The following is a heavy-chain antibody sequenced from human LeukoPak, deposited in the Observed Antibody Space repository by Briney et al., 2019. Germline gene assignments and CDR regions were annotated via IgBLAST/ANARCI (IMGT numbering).Heavy chain of an antibody. Sequence: GGSLRLSCAASGFTFSRHSMNWVRQTPGKGLEWVASINQDESRKYYVDSVEGRFTISRDNAKNSLYLQLNSLRAEDTALYYCARDKDWASDYWGQGTLVTVSS. J-gene: IGHJ4*02. D-gene: IGHD3/OR15-3a*01. CDR1: GFTFSRHS. CDR2: INQDESRK. CDR3: ARDKDWASDY. V-gene: IGHV3-7*04.